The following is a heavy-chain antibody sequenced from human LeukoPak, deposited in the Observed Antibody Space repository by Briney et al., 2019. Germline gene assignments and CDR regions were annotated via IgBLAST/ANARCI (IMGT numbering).Heavy chain of an antibody. CDR1: GFTFSSYA. J-gene: IGHJ4*02. V-gene: IGHV3-23*01. D-gene: IGHD5-18*01. Sequence: GGSLRLSCAASGFTFSSYAMSWVRQAPGKGLEWVSAISGSGGKTYYADSVKGRFTISRDSSQNTLYLYMNSLRADDTAVYYCGKEMTSMVTVEYWGQGTLVTVSS. CDR2: ISGSGGKT. CDR3: GKEMTSMVTVEY.